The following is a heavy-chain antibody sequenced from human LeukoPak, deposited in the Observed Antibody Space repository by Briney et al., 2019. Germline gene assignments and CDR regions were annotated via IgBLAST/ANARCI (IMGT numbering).Heavy chain of an antibody. CDR2: IYYSGST. D-gene: IGHD3-22*01. CDR3: ARSFDNSGYYYYGMDV. J-gene: IGHJ6*02. Sequence: SETLSLTCTVSGGSISSNSYYWGWIRQPPGKGLGWIGSIYYSGSTYYNPSLKSRVSISVDSSKNQFSLKLSSVTAADTAVYYCARSFDNSGYYYYGMDVWGQGTTVTVSS. V-gene: IGHV4-39*07. CDR1: GGSISSNSYY.